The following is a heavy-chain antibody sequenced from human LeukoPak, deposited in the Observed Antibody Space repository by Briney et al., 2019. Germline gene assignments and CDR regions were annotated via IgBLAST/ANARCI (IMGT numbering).Heavy chain of an antibody. CDR1: GYTFTSYD. D-gene: IGHD1-1*01. Sequence: ASVKVSCKASGYTFTSYDINWVRQATGQGLEWMGWVNPKSGNTAYAQKFQGRVTITRNTSISTAYMELSSLRSEDTAVYYCARRVQLERRYRWEFGYWGQGTLVTVSS. V-gene: IGHV1-8*03. CDR2: VNPKSGNT. J-gene: IGHJ4*02. CDR3: ARRVQLERRYRWEFGY.